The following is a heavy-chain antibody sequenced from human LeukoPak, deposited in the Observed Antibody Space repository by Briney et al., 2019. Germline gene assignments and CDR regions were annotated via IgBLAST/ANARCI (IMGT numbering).Heavy chain of an antibody. J-gene: IGHJ4*02. CDR3: ARARYSSSWTSFDY. Sequence: GGSLRLSCAASGFTFSSYAMHWVRQAPGKGLEWVAVISYDGSNKYYADSVKGRFTISRDNSKNTLYLQMNSLRAEDTAVYYCARARYSSSWTSFDYWGQGTLVTVSS. CDR2: ISYDGSNK. V-gene: IGHV3-30-3*01. CDR1: GFTFSSYA. D-gene: IGHD6-13*01.